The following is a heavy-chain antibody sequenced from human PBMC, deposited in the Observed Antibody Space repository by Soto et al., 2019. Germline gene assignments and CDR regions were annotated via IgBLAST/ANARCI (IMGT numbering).Heavy chain of an antibody. CDR3: AKRIMATIGHFDS. CDR1: GLTFSSYA. V-gene: IGHV3-23*01. J-gene: IGHJ4*02. D-gene: IGHD5-12*01. CDR2: ISGIGHST. Sequence: GSLKLSCAASGLTFSSYAMSLVRQAPGKGLEWVSSISGIGHSTYYADSVKGRFTISRDNSKNTLFLQMSSLRAEDTAVYYCAKRIMATIGHFDSWGQGTLVTVYS.